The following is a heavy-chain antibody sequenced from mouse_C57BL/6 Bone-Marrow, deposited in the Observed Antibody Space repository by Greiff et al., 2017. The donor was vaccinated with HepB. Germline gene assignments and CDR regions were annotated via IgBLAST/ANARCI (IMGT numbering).Heavy chain of an antibody. CDR3: APGYSNYPLAY. CDR2: INPNNGGT. Sequence: EVQLQQSGPELVKPGASVKIPCKASGYTFTDYNMDWVKQSHGKSLEWIGDINPNNGGTIYNQKFKGKATLTVDKSSSTAYMELRSLTSEDTAFYYCAPGYSNYPLAYWGQGTLVTVSA. V-gene: IGHV1-18*01. D-gene: IGHD2-5*01. J-gene: IGHJ3*01. CDR1: GYTFTDYN.